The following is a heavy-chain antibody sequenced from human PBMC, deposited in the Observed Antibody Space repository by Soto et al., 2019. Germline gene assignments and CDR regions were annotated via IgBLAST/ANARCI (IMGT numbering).Heavy chain of an antibody. Sequence: ASVKVSCKASGYTFTSYGISWVRQAPGQGLEWMGRISAYNGNTNYAQKLQGRVTMTADKSTSTAYMELSSLRSEDTAVYYCAREAARPLDYWGQGTLVTVSS. CDR3: AREAARPLDY. D-gene: IGHD6-6*01. V-gene: IGHV1-18*01. CDR2: ISAYNGNT. CDR1: GYTFTSYG. J-gene: IGHJ4*02.